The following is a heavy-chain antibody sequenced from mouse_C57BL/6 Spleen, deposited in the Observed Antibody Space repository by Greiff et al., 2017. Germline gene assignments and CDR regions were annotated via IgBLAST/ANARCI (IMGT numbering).Heavy chain of an antibody. J-gene: IGHJ1*03. Sequence: VQGVASGAELVKPGASVKMSCKASGYTFTTYPIEWMKQNHGKSLEWIGNFHPYNDDTKYNEKFKGKATLTVEKSSSTVYLELSRLTSDDSAVYYCARGGSSYGYFDVWGTGTTVTVSS. D-gene: IGHD1-1*01. V-gene: IGHV1-47*01. CDR1: GYTFTTYP. CDR2: FHPYNDDT. CDR3: ARGGSSYGYFDV.